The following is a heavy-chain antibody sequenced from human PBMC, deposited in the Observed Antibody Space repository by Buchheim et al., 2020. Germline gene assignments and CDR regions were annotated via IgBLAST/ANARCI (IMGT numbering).Heavy chain of an antibody. CDR2: LSSAGNTV. CDR3: ARWGGGDAFDV. V-gene: IGHV3-11*01. Sequence: QVQLVESGGGLVKPGGSLRLSCAASGFSFSDYYMNWVRQAPGKGLQWVSYLSSAGNTVYYADSVKGRFTISRDNARNSVFLQMDSLRAEDTAIYYCARWGGGDAFDVWGQGT. J-gene: IGHJ3*01. CDR1: GFSFSDYY. D-gene: IGHD3-10*01.